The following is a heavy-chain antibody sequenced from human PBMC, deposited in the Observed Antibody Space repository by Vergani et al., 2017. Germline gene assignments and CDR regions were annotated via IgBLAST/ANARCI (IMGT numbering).Heavy chain of an antibody. V-gene: IGHV1-69*12. CDR2: IIPIFGTE. CDR1: GGPFSSYA. CDR3: APAVEMATK. D-gene: IGHD5-24*01. J-gene: IGHJ4*02. Sequence: QVQLVQSGAEVKKPGSSVKVSCKASGGPFSSYANNWVRQAPGQGLEWMGGIIPIFGTEKSAQKFQGRVTITADESTSTAYMELRRLRSEDTAVYYCAPAVEMATKWGQGPLVTVSS.